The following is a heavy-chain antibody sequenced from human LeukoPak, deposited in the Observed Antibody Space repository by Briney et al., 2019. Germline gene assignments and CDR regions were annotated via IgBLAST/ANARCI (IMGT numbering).Heavy chain of an antibody. V-gene: IGHV1-2*02. D-gene: IGHD3-3*01. CDR2: INPNSGGT. CDR3: AREEGHYDFWSGSGLGAFDI. Sequence: ASVKVSCKASGYTFTGYYMHWVRQAPGQGLEWMGWINPNSGGTNYAQKFQGRVTMARDTSISTAYMELSRLRSDDTAVYYCAREEGHYDFWSGSGLGAFDIWGQGTMVTVSS. J-gene: IGHJ3*02. CDR1: GYTFTGYY.